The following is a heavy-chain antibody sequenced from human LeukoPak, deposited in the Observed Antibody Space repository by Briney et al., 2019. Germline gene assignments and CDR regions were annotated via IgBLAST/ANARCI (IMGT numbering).Heavy chain of an antibody. J-gene: IGHJ4*02. D-gene: IGHD1-26*01. CDR3: ARHQRTNSGSSSPFDF. Sequence: SETLSLTCTVSGGSISGYYWSWIRQPPGKGLEWIGYIYYSGSTNYNPSLKSRVTMSVDTSKNQFSLKLSSVTAADTAVYYCARHQRTNSGSSSPFDFWGQGTLVTVSS. CDR1: GGSISGYY. CDR2: IYYSGST. V-gene: IGHV4-59*08.